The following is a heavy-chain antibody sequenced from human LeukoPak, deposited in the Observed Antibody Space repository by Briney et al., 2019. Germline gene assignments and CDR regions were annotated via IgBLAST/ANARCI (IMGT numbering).Heavy chain of an antibody. V-gene: IGHV1-18*01. CDR3: ARTRSYGDYHNAIPRGWFDP. CDR1: GYTFTSYG. J-gene: IGHJ5*02. Sequence: GASVKVSCKASGYTFTSYGISWVRQAPGQGLEWMGWISAYNGNTNYAQKFQGRVTMTTDTSTSTAYMELRSLRSDDTAVYYCARTRSYGDYHNAIPRGWFDPWGQGTLVTVSS. D-gene: IGHD4-17*01. CDR2: ISAYNGNT.